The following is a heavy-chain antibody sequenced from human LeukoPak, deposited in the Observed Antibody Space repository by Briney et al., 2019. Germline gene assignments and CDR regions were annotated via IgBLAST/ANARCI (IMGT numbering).Heavy chain of an antibody. V-gene: IGHV1-69*02. J-gene: IGHJ4*02. CDR1: GYTLTTYY. CDR3: ALGYYYDSTAGVYY. CDR2: IIPILGIA. D-gene: IGHD3-22*01. Sequence: ASVKVSCKASGYTLTTYYMHWVRQAPGQGLEWMGRIIPILGIANYAQKFQGRVTITADKSTSTAYMELSSLRSEDTAVYYCALGYYYDSTAGVYYWGQGTLVTVSS.